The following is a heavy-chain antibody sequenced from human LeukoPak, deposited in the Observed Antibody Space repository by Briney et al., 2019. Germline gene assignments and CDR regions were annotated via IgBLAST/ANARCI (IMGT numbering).Heavy chain of an antibody. CDR3: AKGAAGPQGH. J-gene: IGHJ4*02. CDR2: IKEDGSEK. D-gene: IGHD6-13*01. CDR1: GFTFGTSD. Sequence: EPGGSLRLSCVASGFTFGTSDMTWVRQAPGKGLEWVANIKEDGSEKYYVDSVKGRFTISRDNAKNSLYLQMNSLRAEDTALYYCAKGAAGPQGHWGQGTLVTVSS. V-gene: IGHV3-7*03.